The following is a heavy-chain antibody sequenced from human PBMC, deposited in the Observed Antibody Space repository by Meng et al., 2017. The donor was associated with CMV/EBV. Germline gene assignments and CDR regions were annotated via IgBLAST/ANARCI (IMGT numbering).Heavy chain of an antibody. D-gene: IGHD2-2*01. J-gene: IGHJ5*02. CDR2: INHSGST. V-gene: IGHV4-34*01. Sequence: GGSFNGYYWSWIRQPPGKGLEWIGEINHSGSTNYNPSLKSRVTISVDTSKNQFSLKLSSVTAADTAVYYCARRVGRVVPAAIHWFDPWGQGTLVTVSS. CDR3: ARRVGRVVPAAIHWFDP. CDR1: GGSFNGYY.